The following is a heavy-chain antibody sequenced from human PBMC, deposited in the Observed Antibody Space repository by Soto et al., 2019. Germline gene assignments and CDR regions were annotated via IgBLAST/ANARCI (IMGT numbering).Heavy chain of an antibody. V-gene: IGHV3-15*07. CDR2: IKSKTDGGTT. Sequence: GGSLRLSCAASGFTFSNAWMNWVRQAPGKGLEWVGRIKSKTDGGTTDYAAPVKGRFTISRDDSKNTLYLQMNSLKTEDTAVYYCTTAGRYFDWLLPFDYWGQGTLVTVSS. CDR1: GFTFSNAW. CDR3: TTAGRYFDWLLPFDY. J-gene: IGHJ4*02. D-gene: IGHD3-9*01.